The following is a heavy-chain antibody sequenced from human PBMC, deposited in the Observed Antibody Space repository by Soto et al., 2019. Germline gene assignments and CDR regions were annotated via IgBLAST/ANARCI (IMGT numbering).Heavy chain of an antibody. V-gene: IGHV3-74*01. CDR1: GFTFNTYW. CDR2: ISGDGSQT. D-gene: IGHD3-22*01. CDR3: VRGYFYDNARPYFDY. J-gene: IGHJ4*02. Sequence: GGSLRLSCAASGFTFNTYWMHWVRQAPGKGPVWVSRISGDGSQTRYADSVQGRFTISRDNTKNTLFLQMNSPRAEDTAVYYCVRGYFYDNARPYFDYWGQGTLVTVSS.